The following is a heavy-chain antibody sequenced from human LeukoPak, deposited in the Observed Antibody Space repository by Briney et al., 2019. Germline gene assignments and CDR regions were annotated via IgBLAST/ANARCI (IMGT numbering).Heavy chain of an antibody. CDR2: IRSSSSYI. CDR3: AKGHYMDV. V-gene: IGHV3-21*01. J-gene: IGHJ6*03. CDR1: GFTFSRYT. Sequence: GGSLRLSCAASGFTFSRYTMNWVRQAPGKGLEWVSSIRSSSSYIYYADSVKGRFTISIDNSKNTLYLQMNSLRAEDTAVYYCAKGHYMDVWGKGTTVTVSS.